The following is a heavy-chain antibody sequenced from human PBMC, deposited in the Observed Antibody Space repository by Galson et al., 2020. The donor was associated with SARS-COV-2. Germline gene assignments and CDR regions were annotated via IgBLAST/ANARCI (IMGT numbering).Heavy chain of an antibody. J-gene: IGHJ6*04. Sequence: SQTLSLTCTTSRRSVTNHHWSWVRHPPGKGLECPGDVHYSGKTHSNPSLQSQVTMSVDTSKNAFSLRLTSVTSADTAVYYCARWYCIGSTCYHLDVWGKGTTVTVSS. V-gene: IGHV4-59*02. D-gene: IGHD2-15*01. CDR1: RRSVTNHH. CDR2: VHYSGKT. CDR3: ARWYCIGSTCYHLDV.